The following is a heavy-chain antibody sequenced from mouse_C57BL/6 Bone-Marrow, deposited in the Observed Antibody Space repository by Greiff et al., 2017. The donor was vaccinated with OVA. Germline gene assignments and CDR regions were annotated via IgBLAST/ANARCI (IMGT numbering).Heavy chain of an antibody. Sequence: EVQVVESGGGLVQPGASLKLSCESNEYEFPSHDMSWVRTTPEKRLELVAAINRDGGSTYYPDTMESRFIISRDNTKKTLYLQLSRLRSEDTALYYCARQRNSNSYFDYWGQGTTLTVSS. J-gene: IGHJ2*01. CDR1: EYEFPSHD. CDR3: ARQRNSNSYFDY. D-gene: IGHD2-5*01. CDR2: INRDGGST. V-gene: IGHV5-2*01.